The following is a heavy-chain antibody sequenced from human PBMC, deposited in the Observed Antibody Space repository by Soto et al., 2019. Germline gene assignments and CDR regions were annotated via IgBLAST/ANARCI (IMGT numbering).Heavy chain of an antibody. CDR1: GGIFSRHG. J-gene: IGHJ4*02. CDR3: ARGWGYESSDYYYAY. CDR2: IIPMFGTA. D-gene: IGHD3-22*01. Sequence: QVQLVQSGAEVRKPGSSVKVSCKASGGIFSRHGISWVRQAPGQGLEWMGGIIPMFGTANHAQKFQGGVTVTADESTSTAYMELSSLRSEDTAVYYCARGWGYESSDYYYAYWGQGTLLIVSS. V-gene: IGHV1-69*01.